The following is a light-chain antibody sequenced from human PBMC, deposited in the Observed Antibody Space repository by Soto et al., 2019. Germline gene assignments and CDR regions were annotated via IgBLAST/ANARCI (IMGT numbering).Light chain of an antibody. J-gene: IGKJ5*01. Sequence: EIVMTQSPATLSVSPGERVTLSCRASQSVSSSLAWYQQKPGQAPRLLIYGASTRVTDVPARFSGSGSGTEFTLTISSLQSEDFAVYYCQQYSNWPPPITFGQGTRLEIK. CDR3: QQYSNWPPPIT. CDR1: QSVSSS. V-gene: IGKV3-15*01. CDR2: GAS.